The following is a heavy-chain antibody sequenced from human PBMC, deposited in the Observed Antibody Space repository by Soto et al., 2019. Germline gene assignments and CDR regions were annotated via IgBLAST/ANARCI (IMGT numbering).Heavy chain of an antibody. CDR3: AHSFRYFDN. CDR2: ISGTASRT. D-gene: IGHD3-9*01. CDR1: GFTFSDYY. V-gene: IGHV3-23*01. J-gene: IGHJ4*02. Sequence: PGGSLRLSCAASGFTFSDYYMSWIRQAPGKGLEWVTTISGTASRTYYVDSVKGRFFISRDNYNNTVTLQMNNMTRDNTAVYYCAHSFRYFDNWGQGTRVTVSS.